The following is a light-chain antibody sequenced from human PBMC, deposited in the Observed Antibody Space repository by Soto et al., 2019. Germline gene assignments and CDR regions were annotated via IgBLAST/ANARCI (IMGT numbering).Light chain of an antibody. CDR2: DVT. CDR3: SSYTSSSTPLV. Sequence: QSALTQPASVSGSPGQSITISCTGTSSDVGGYNYVSWYQQHPGKAPKLMIYDVTNRPSGVSNRFSGSKSGNTASLTISGLQAEDVADYSCSSYTSSSTPLVFGGGTKLTVL. J-gene: IGLJ3*02. V-gene: IGLV2-14*01. CDR1: SSDVGGYNY.